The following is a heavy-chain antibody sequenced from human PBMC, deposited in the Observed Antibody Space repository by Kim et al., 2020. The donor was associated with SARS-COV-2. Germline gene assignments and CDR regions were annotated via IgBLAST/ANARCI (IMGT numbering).Heavy chain of an antibody. CDR2: ISSSSSYI. CDR1: GFTFSSYS. Sequence: GGSLRLSCAASGFTFSSYSMNWVRQAPGKGLEWVSSISSSSSYIYYADSVKGRFTISRDNAKNSLYLQMNSLRAEDTAVYYCARVLGVYSSSWLDDAFDIWGQGTMVTVSS. V-gene: IGHV3-21*01. CDR3: ARVLGVYSSSWLDDAFDI. D-gene: IGHD6-13*01. J-gene: IGHJ3*02.